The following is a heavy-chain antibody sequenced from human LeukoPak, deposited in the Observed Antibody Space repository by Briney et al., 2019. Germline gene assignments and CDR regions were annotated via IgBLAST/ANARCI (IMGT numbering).Heavy chain of an antibody. Sequence: PSETLSLTCAVYGGSFSGYYWSWIRQPPGKGLEWIGEINHSGSTNYNPSLKSRVTISVDTSKNQFSLKLSSVTAADTAVYYCAREGRIAAAGSYYYYYMDVWGKGTTVTVSS. CDR2: INHSGST. CDR1: GGSFSGYY. J-gene: IGHJ6*03. V-gene: IGHV4-34*01. CDR3: AREGRIAAAGSYYYYYMDV. D-gene: IGHD6-13*01.